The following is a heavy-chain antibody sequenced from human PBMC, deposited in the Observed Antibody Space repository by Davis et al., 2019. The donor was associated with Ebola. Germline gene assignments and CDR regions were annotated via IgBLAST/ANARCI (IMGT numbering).Heavy chain of an antibody. Sequence: GGSLRLSCAASGFTFSNAWMSWVRQAPGKGLEWVGFIRSKAYGGTTEYAASVKGRFTISRDDSKSIAYLQMNSLKTEDTAVYYCTRGDGGVATNWGQGTLVTVSS. CDR1: GFTFSNAW. J-gene: IGHJ4*02. V-gene: IGHV3-49*04. CDR3: TRGDGGVATN. CDR2: IRSKAYGGTT. D-gene: IGHD2-15*01.